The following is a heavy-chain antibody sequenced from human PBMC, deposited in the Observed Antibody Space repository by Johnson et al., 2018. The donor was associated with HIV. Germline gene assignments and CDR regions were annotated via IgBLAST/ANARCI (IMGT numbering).Heavy chain of an antibody. CDR3: ARGGWRGIATPDAFDI. CDR2: IGTAGDT. Sequence: VQLVESGGGLVQPGGSLRLSFAASGFTFSSYDMHWVRQATGKGLEWVSAIGTAGDTYYPGSVKGRFTISRDNAKNSLYLQMNSLRAEDTAVYYCARGGWRGIATPDAFDIWGQGTMVTVSS. D-gene: IGHD6-13*01. CDR1: GFTFSSYD. V-gene: IGHV3-13*01. J-gene: IGHJ3*02.